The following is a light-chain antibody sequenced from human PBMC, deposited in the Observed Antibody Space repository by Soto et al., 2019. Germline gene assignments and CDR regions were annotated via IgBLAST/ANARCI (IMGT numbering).Light chain of an antibody. CDR1: QSVSSSY. J-gene: IGKJ1*01. CDR2: GAS. V-gene: IGKV3-20*01. Sequence: EIVLTQSPGTLSLSPGERATLSCRASQSVSSSYLAWYQQKPGQAPRLLIYGASSRATGIPDRFSGSGSGTDLTLTISRLEPDDFAVYYCQQYGSSPPWTFGQGTKVEIK. CDR3: QQYGSSPPWT.